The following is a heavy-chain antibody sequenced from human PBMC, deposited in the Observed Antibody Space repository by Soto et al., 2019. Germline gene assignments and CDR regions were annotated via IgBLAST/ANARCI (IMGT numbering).Heavy chain of an antibody. CDR3: ARARPGRRYGLDV. V-gene: IGHV3-30-3*01. CDR2: ISYDGSNK. J-gene: IGHJ6*02. CDR1: GFTFSSYA. Sequence: VGSLRLSCAASGFTFSSYAMHWVRQAPGKGLEWVAVISYDGSNKYYADSVKGRFTISRDNSKNTLYLQMNSLRAEDTAVYYCARARPGRRYGLDVWGQGTTVTVSS.